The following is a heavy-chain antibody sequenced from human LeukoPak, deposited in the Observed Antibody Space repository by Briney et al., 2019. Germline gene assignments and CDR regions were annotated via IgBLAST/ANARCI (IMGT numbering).Heavy chain of an antibody. Sequence: GGSLRLSCAASGFTFSNYAMTWVRQAPAKGLEWVSAISGSGTSTHYADSVKGRFTISRDNSKNTLYLQVNSLRAEDTAVYYCAKDRDSSSWYLGSCFGDYWGQGTLVTVSS. D-gene: IGHD6-13*01. CDR3: AKDRDSSSWYLGSCFGDY. CDR1: GFTFSNYA. J-gene: IGHJ4*02. V-gene: IGHV3-23*01. CDR2: ISGSGTST.